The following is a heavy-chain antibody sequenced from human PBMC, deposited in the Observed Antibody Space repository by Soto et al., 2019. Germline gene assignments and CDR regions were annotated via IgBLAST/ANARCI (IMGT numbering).Heavy chain of an antibody. V-gene: IGHV3-30*18. D-gene: IGHD6-19*01. CDR1: GFTFSSYG. CDR2: ISYDGSNK. J-gene: IGHJ6*03. Sequence: GSLRLSCAASGFTFSSYGMHWVRQAPGKGLEWVAVISYDGSNKYYADSVKGRFTISRDNSKNTLYLQMNSLRAEDTAVYYCAKDLGSGWTGYYYMDVWGKGTTVTVSS. CDR3: AKDLGSGWTGYYYMDV.